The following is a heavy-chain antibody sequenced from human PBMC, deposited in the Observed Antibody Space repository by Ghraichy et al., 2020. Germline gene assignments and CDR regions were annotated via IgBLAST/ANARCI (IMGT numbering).Heavy chain of an antibody. CDR3: ARTYNFDY. Sequence: GESLNISCAASGFTVSSNYMSWVRQAPGKGLEWVSVIYSGGSTYYADSVKGRFTISRDNSKNTLYLQMNSLRAEDTAVYYCARTYNFDYWGQGTLVTVSS. CDR2: IYSGGST. J-gene: IGHJ4*02. V-gene: IGHV3-53*01. CDR1: GFTVSSNY. D-gene: IGHD1-1*01.